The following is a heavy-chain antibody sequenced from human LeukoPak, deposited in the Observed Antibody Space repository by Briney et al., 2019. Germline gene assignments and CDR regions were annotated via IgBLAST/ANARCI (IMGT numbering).Heavy chain of an antibody. CDR2: MNPNSGNT. CDR3: AGVTRWTTTISPWLSYYYMDV. D-gene: IGHD3/OR15-3a*01. CDR1: GYTFTSYD. V-gene: IGHV1-8*01. J-gene: IGHJ6*03. Sequence: GASVKVSCKASGYTFTSYDINWVRQATGQGLEWRGWMNPNSGNTGYAQKLQGRVTMTTDTSTSTAYMEMRSLRSDDTAVYYCAGVTRWTTTISPWLSYYYMDVWGKGTTVTISS.